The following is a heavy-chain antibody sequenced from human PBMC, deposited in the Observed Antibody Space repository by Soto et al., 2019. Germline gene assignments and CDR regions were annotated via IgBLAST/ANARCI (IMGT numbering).Heavy chain of an antibody. CDR3: ARDSKVQLWNYYYGMDV. CDR1: GYTFTGYY. CDR2: INPNSGGT. Sequence: QVQLVQSGAEVKKPGASVKVSCKASGYTFTGYYMHWVRQAPGQGLEWMGWINPNSGGTNYAQKFQGRVTMTRDTSISTAYMELSRLRSDDTAVYYCARDSKVQLWNYYYGMDVWGQGTTVTVSS. D-gene: IGHD5-18*01. V-gene: IGHV1-2*02. J-gene: IGHJ6*02.